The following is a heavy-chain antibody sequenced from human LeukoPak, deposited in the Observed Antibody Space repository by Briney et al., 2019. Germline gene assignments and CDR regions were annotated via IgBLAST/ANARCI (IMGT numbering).Heavy chain of an antibody. V-gene: IGHV3-48*03. CDR2: ISRSGSTT. CDR1: GFTFSSYE. Sequence: GGSLRLSCAASGFTFSSYEMNWVRQAPGKGLEWVSYISRSGSTTYYADSVKGRFTISRDNAKNSLNLQMNSLRAEDTAVYYCARYGDYWGQGTLVTVSS. D-gene: IGHD3-10*01. CDR3: ARYGDY. J-gene: IGHJ4*02.